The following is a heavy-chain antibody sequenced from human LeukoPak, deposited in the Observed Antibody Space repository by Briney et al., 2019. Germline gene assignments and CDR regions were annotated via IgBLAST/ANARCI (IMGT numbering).Heavy chain of an antibody. Sequence: SETLSLTCAVYGGSFSGYYWSWIRQPPGKGLEWIGEINHGGSTNYNPSLKSRVTISVDTSKNQFSLKLSSVTAADTAVYYCARGKYYYDSSGYYGKTFDYWGQGTLVTVSS. CDR2: INHGGST. CDR1: GGSFSGYY. J-gene: IGHJ4*02. V-gene: IGHV4-34*01. D-gene: IGHD3-22*01. CDR3: ARGKYYYDSSGYYGKTFDY.